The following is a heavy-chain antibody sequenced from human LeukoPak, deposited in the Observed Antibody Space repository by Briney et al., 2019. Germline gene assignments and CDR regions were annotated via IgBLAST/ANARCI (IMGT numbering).Heavy chain of an antibody. Sequence: SQTLSLTCAISGDSVSSNSAAWNWIWQSPSRGLEWLGRTYYRSKWYNDYAVSVKSRITINPDTSKNQFSLQLNSVTPEDTAVYYCARVGFYDSSGYLHYYFDYWGQGTLVTVSS. CDR2: TYYRSKWYN. CDR1: GDSVSSNSAA. V-gene: IGHV6-1*01. D-gene: IGHD3-22*01. J-gene: IGHJ4*02. CDR3: ARVGFYDSSGYLHYYFDY.